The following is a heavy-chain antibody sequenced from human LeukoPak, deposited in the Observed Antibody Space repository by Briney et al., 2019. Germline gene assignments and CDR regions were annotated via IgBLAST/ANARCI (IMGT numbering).Heavy chain of an antibody. CDR1: GGSFSAYY. D-gene: IGHD3-22*01. J-gene: IGHJ4*02. V-gene: IGHV4-34*12. CDR2: IIHGGST. CDR3: ASYPRYYYDSSGYPYYFDY. Sequence: KPSETRSLTCAVYGGSFSAYYWSWIRQPPGKGLEWIGEIIHGGSTNYNPSLKSRVTISVDTSKNQFSLKLSSVTAADTAVYYCASYPRYYYDSSGYPYYFDYWGQGTLVTVSS.